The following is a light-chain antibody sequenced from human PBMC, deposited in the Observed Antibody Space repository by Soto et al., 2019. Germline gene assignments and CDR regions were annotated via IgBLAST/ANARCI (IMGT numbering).Light chain of an antibody. J-gene: IGKJ1*01. V-gene: IGKV1-39*01. CDR1: QSISIY. CDR3: QQSYTTPWT. Sequence: DIQMTQSPSSLSASVGDRVTITCRAGQSISIYLNWYQQKPGKAPKLLIYAASSSQSGVPSRFSGSGSGTDFTLTISSLQPEDFATYYCQQSYTTPWTFGQGTNVDI. CDR2: AAS.